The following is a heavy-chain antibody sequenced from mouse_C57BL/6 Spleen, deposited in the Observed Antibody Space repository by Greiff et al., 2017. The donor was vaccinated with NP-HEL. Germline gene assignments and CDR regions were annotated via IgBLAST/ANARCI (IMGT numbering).Heavy chain of an antibody. CDR1: GFTFSDYG. D-gene: IGHD3-2*02. CDR2: ISSGSSTT. CDR3: ARPAQATRFAY. V-gene: IGHV5-17*01. J-gene: IGHJ3*01. Sequence: EVQLVESGGGLVKPGGSLKLSCAASGFTFSDYGMHWVRQAPEKGLEWVAYISSGSSTTYYADTVKGRFTISRDNAKNTLFLQMTSLRSEDTAMYYCARPAQATRFAYWGQGTLVTVSA.